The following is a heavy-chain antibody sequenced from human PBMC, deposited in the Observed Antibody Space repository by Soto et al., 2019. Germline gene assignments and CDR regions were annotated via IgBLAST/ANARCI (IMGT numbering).Heavy chain of an antibody. CDR1: GFSLTSNDVG. Sequence: SGPTLVNPTQTLTLTCAFSGFSLTSNDVGVGWIRQPPGKALEWLALIYWDDDKRYSPSLKSRLTITKDTSKNQVVLRMTNMDPVDTATYYCAHSRYSRSSFDYWGQGTLVTVSS. D-gene: IGHD6-6*01. CDR3: AHSRYSRSSFDY. V-gene: IGHV2-5*02. J-gene: IGHJ4*02. CDR2: IYWDDDK.